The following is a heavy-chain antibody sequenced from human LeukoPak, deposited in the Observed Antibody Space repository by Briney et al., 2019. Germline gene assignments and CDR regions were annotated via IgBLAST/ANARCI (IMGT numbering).Heavy chain of an antibody. Sequence: GESLKISCKGSGYSFTSYWIGWVRQMPGKGLEWMGIIYPGDSDTRYSPSFQGQVTISADKSISTAYLQWSSLKASDTAMYYCARRYSGYANGTVKYYFDYWGQGTLVTVSS. D-gene: IGHD5-12*01. J-gene: IGHJ4*02. CDR2: IYPGDSDT. CDR1: GYSFTSYW. V-gene: IGHV5-51*01. CDR3: ARRYSGYANGTVKYYFDY.